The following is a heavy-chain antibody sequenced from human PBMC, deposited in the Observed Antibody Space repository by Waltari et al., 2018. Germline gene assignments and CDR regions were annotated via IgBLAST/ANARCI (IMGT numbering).Heavy chain of an antibody. V-gene: IGHV1-3*01. CDR3: ARGGIAADGWPQKNWFDP. CDR2: INVGQRDT. CDR1: GYTFTAYT. D-gene: IGHD6-13*01. J-gene: IGHJ5*02. Sequence: QSQLVQSGAKVRMPGASVKISCKSSGYTFTAYTVHWIRQAPGQSLEWMGWINVGQRDTNYSGKPQGRVTIARDTTDTSASTVYMELRSLTSDDTAVYYCARGGIAADGWPQKNWFDPWGQGTLVIVSS.